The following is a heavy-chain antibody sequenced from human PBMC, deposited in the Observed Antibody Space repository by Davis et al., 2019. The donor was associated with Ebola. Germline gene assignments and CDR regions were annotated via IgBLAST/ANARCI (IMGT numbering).Heavy chain of an antibody. D-gene: IGHD3-16*01. J-gene: IGHJ4*02. Sequence: ASVKVSCKASGYAFNRNGVTWVRQAPGRGLEWMGWISADSGDTNYAQKFQGRVTITRDTSASTAYMELSSLRSEDTAVYYCARGPTDPSGGWGQGTLVTVSS. V-gene: IGHV1-18*01. CDR2: ISADSGDT. CDR3: ARGPTDPSGG. CDR1: GYAFNRNG.